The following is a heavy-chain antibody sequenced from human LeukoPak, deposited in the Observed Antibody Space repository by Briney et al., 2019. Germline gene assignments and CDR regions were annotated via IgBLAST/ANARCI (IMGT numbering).Heavy chain of an antibody. CDR1: GYTFTGYY. CDR3: ARGADYGDFVVAFDI. Sequence: ASVKVSCKASGYTFTGYYMHWVRQAPGQGLEWMGRINPNSGGTNYAQKFQGRVTMARDTSISTAYMELSRLRSDDTAVFYCARGADYGDFVVAFDIWGQGTPVTVSS. V-gene: IGHV1-2*06. CDR2: INPNSGGT. J-gene: IGHJ3*02. D-gene: IGHD4-17*01.